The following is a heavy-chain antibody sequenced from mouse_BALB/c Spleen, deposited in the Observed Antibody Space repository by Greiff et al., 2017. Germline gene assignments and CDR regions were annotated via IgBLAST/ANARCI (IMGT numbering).Heavy chain of an antibody. CDR3: ARSVVSYAMDY. J-gene: IGHJ4*01. CDR1: GYSITSDYA. D-gene: IGHD1-1*01. Sequence: VQLQQSGPGLVKPSQSLSLTCTVTGYSITSDYAWNWIRQFPGNKLEWMGYISYSGSTSYNPSLKSRISITRDTSKNQFFLQLNSVTTEDTATYYCARSVVSYAMDYWGQGTSVTVSS. V-gene: IGHV3-2*02. CDR2: ISYSGST.